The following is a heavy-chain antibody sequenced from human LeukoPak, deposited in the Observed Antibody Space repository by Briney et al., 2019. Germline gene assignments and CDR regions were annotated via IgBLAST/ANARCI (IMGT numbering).Heavy chain of an antibody. CDR3: ARLNYGSGSYDY. CDR1: GFTFSSYE. Sequence: PGGSVRLSCAGSGFTFSSYEMNWVRQAPGKGLEWVSYISSSGSTIYYADSVKGRFTISRDNAKNSLYLQMNSLRAEDTAVYYCARLNYGSGSYDYWGQGTLVTVSS. CDR2: ISSSGSTI. V-gene: IGHV3-48*03. J-gene: IGHJ4*02. D-gene: IGHD3-10*01.